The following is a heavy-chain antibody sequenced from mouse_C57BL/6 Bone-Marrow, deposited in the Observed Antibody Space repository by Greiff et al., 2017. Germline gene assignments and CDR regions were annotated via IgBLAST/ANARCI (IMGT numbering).Heavy chain of an antibody. J-gene: IGHJ4*01. Sequence: EVQLQESGGGLVKPGGSLKLSCAASGFTFSSYAMSWVRQTPEKRLEWVATISDGGSYTYYPDNVKGRFTISRDNAKNNLYLQMSHLKSEDTAMYYCARGSTTPEDYWGQGTSVTVSS. CDR1: GFTFSSYA. D-gene: IGHD1-1*01. CDR3: ARGSTTPEDY. V-gene: IGHV5-4*01. CDR2: ISDGGSYT.